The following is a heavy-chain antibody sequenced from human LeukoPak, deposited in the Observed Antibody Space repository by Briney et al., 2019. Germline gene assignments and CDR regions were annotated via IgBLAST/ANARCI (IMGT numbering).Heavy chain of an antibody. D-gene: IGHD2-2*03. CDR2: IYYSGST. J-gene: IGHJ4*02. V-gene: IGHV4-39*07. CDR3: ARLDNARGAFDY. Sequence: PSETLSHTCTVSGGSIRSSSYYWGWIRQPPGGGLGWFGSIYYSGSTYYNPSLKSRVTISVDTSKNQSSMKLSSVTAADTAVYYCARLDNARGAFDYWGQGTLVTVSS. CDR1: GGSIRSSSYY.